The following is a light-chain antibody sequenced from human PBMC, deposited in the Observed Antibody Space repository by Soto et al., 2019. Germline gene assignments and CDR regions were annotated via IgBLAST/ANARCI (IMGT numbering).Light chain of an antibody. CDR3: QQYGSSPRT. CDR1: QSVSSSY. CDR2: GAS. V-gene: IGKV3-20*01. J-gene: IGKJ1*01. Sequence: ELVLTQSPGTLSLSPGERATLSCRASQSVSSSYLAWYQQKPGQTPRLLIYGASSRATGIPDRFSGSGSGTDFTLTISRLEPEDLAVYYCQQYGSSPRTFGQGTKVEIK.